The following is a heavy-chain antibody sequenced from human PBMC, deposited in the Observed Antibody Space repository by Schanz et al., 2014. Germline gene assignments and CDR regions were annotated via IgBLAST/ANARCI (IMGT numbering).Heavy chain of an antibody. V-gene: IGHV3-23*01. J-gene: IGHJ5*01. CDR1: GFSFTTYA. D-gene: IGHD6-19*01. CDR2: ISSGGGST. Sequence: EVQLLESGGGLVQPGGPLRLSCASSGFSFTTYAMSWVRQPQGKGLEWVSSISSGGGSTYYADSVKGRFTISRDNSKTTLYLQMNSLRADDTAVYCCAASSGCRPSTDSWGQGTLVTVSS. CDR3: AASSGCRPSTDS.